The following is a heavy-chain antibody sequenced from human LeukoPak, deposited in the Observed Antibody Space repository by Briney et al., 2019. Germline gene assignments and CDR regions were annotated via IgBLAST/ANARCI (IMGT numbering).Heavy chain of an antibody. Sequence: GGSLRLSCAASGFTVSSNYMSWVRQAPGKGLEWVSVIYSGGSTYYADSVKGRFTISRDNSKNTLYLQMNSLRAEDTAVYYCARPILPRDYYYYGMDVWGKGTTVAVSS. CDR1: GFTVSSNY. CDR2: IYSGGST. D-gene: IGHD2-15*01. V-gene: IGHV3-66*04. CDR3: ARPILPRDYYYYGMDV. J-gene: IGHJ6*04.